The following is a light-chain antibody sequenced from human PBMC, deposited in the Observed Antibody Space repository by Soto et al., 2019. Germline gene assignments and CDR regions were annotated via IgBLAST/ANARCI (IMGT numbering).Light chain of an antibody. V-gene: IGKV3-20*01. CDR3: QQYGSSPRT. J-gene: IGKJ1*01. Sequence: EIVLTQSPGPLSLSPGERATLSCRASQSVSNNYLAWYQQKPGQAPRLLIYGASSRATGIPDRFSGSGSGTDCTLTISRLEPEDVAVYYCQQYGSSPRTLGQGTKVDIK. CDR1: QSVSNNY. CDR2: GAS.